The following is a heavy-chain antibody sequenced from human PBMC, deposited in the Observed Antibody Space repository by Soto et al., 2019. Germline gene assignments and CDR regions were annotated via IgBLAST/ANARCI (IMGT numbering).Heavy chain of an antibody. CDR3: AREGLAVAGTGGPYYYYGMDV. J-gene: IGHJ6*02. D-gene: IGHD6-19*01. Sequence: ASVKVSCKASGYTFTSYYMHWVRQAPGQGLEWMGIINPSGGSTSYAQKLQGRVTMTRDTSTSTVYMELSSLRSEDTAVYYCAREGLAVAGTGGPYYYYGMDVWGQGTTVTVSS. CDR2: INPSGGST. V-gene: IGHV1-46*03. CDR1: GYTFTSYY.